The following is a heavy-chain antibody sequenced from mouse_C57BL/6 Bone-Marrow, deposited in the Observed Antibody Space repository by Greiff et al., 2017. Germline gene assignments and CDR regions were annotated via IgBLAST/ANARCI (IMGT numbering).Heavy chain of an antibody. CDR1: GYTFTSYW. CDR3: AGGWFAY. J-gene: IGHJ3*01. CDR2: IGPSGSYT. V-gene: IGHV1-69*01. Sequence: QVQLQQPGAELVMPGASVKLSCKASGYTFTSYWMHWVKQRPGQGLEWIGEIGPSGSYTNYNQTFKGKSTLTVDKSSSTAYMQLSSLTSEDSAVYYCAGGWFAYWGQGTLVTVSA.